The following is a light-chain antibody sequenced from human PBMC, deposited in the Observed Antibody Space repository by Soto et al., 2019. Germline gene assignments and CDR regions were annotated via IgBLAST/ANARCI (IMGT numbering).Light chain of an antibody. Sequence: EIVLTQSPATLSLSPGERATLSCRASQSISNSLAWYQKQPGQAPRLLIYNTSNRSTGIPAKFSGSGSGTDFTLTISSLEPEDFAVYYCQQRDNWPLTFGQGTRLESK. V-gene: IGKV3-11*01. CDR2: NTS. CDR3: QQRDNWPLT. CDR1: QSISNS. J-gene: IGKJ5*01.